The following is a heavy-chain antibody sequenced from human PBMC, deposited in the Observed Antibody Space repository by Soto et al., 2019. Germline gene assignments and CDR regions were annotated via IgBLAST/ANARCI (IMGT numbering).Heavy chain of an antibody. J-gene: IGHJ6*02. Sequence: GGSLRLSCAASGFTFSSYGMHWVRQAPGKGLEWVAVIWYGGSNKYYADSVKGRFTISRDNSKNTLYLQMNSLRAEDTAVYYCARGPLCGGDCYPTYYYYGMDVWGQGTTVTVSS. CDR3: ARGPLCGGDCYPTYYYYGMDV. D-gene: IGHD2-21*02. V-gene: IGHV3-33*01. CDR2: IWYGGSNK. CDR1: GFTFSSYG.